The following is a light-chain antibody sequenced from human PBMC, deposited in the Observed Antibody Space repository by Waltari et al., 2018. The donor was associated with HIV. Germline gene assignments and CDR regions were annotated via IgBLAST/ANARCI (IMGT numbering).Light chain of an antibody. Sequence: QSVLPQPPSLSEAPRQRVTISCSGSHSNIRNNAVNWYQQLPGKAPKLLLYYNYLLPSGVSDRFSGSRSGTSASLAISGLQSEDEAHYYCASWDDRLNGWVFGGGTQLTVL. CDR3: ASWDDRLNGWV. CDR2: YNY. J-gene: IGLJ3*02. V-gene: IGLV1-36*01. CDR1: HSNIRNNA.